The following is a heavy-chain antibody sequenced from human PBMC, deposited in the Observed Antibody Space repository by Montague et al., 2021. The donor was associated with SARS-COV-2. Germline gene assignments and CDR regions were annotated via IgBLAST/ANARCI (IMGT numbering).Heavy chain of an antibody. D-gene: IGHD6-13*01. CDR2: IYYSGIT. CDR1: GDSISGFY. CDR3: ARGVMAAPDTGDY. V-gene: IGHV4-59*13. Sequence: SETLSLTCTVSGDSISGFYWNWIRQPPGKGLEWIGKIYYSGITXXXPSXXXRVTISVDTSKNQFSLKLISVTAADTALYYCARGVMAAPDTGDYWGQGTLGTGSS. J-gene: IGHJ4*02.